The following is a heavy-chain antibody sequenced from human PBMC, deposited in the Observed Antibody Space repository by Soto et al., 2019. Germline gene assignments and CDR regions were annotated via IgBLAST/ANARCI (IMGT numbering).Heavy chain of an antibody. D-gene: IGHD2-21*02. V-gene: IGHV3-7*03. J-gene: IGHJ6*02. CDR3: ARDQLILPAHDFLYGSYV. CDR2: IPQEGSDG. CDR1: GFTLSMYS. Sequence: GSLRLSCEVSGFTLSMYSMTWVRQAPGKGLEWVAKIPQEGSDGHYVDSVKGRFTISRDNAKNSVYLQMNSLRAEDTAVYYCARDQLILPAHDFLYGSYVRGQGAKVTVSS.